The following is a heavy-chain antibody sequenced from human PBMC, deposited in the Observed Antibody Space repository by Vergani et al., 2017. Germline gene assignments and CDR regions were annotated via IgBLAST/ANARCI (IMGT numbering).Heavy chain of an antibody. Sequence: QVQLQQWGAGLLKPSETLSLTCAVYGGSFSGYYWSWIRQPPGKGLEWIGEINHSGSTNYNPSLKSRVTISVDTSKNQFSLKLSSVTAADTAVYYCARRGGTTKYGMDVWGQGTTVTVFS. D-gene: IGHD1-7*01. J-gene: IGHJ6*02. CDR2: INHSGST. CDR3: ARRGGTTKYGMDV. V-gene: IGHV4-34*01. CDR1: GGSFSGYY.